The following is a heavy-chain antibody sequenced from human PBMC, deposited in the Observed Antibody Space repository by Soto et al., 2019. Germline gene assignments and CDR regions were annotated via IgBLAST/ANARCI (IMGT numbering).Heavy chain of an antibody. CDR3: ARQYCSSTSCQYYYYMDV. CDR2: IYPGDSDT. CDR1: GYSFTSYW. Sequence: GESLKNSCKCSGYSFTSYWIGLVRQMPGKGLEWMGIIYPGDSDTRYSPSFQGQVTISADKSISTAYLQWSSLKASDTAMYYCARQYCSSTSCQYYYYMDVWGKGTTVTVSS. J-gene: IGHJ6*03. D-gene: IGHD2-2*01. V-gene: IGHV5-51*01.